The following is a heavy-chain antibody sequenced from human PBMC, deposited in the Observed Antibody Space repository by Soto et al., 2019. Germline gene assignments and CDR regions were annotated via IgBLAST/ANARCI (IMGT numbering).Heavy chain of an antibody. D-gene: IGHD3-16*02. Sequence: GASVKVSCKVSGFTFASSTVQWVRQARGQRLECIGWIVVGSGNTNYAQKFQERVTISRDMSTRTAYMELSSLTSEDTAVYYCAAGYLNWFDPWGQGTLVTVYS. V-gene: IGHV1-58*01. J-gene: IGHJ5*02. CDR1: GFTFASST. CDR2: IVVGSGNT. CDR3: AAGYLNWFDP.